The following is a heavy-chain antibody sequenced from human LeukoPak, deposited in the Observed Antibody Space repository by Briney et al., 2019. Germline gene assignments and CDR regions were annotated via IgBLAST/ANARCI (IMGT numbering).Heavy chain of an antibody. CDR2: IHYSGST. Sequence: SETLSLTCTVSGGSITNYYWSWIRQPPGKRLEWIGYIHYSGSTNYNPSLKSRVTISVDTSKNQFSLKLSSVTAADTAVYYCARDISGGYWGQGILVTVSS. CDR3: ARDISGGY. D-gene: IGHD1-26*01. J-gene: IGHJ4*02. CDR1: GGSITNYY. V-gene: IGHV4-59*01.